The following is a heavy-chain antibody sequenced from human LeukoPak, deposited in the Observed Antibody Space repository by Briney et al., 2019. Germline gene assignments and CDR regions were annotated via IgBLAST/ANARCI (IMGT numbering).Heavy chain of an antibody. Sequence: GGALRLSCVASGFTFRSYWMSWVRQAPGKGLGWVANMQPDGGKKYYVDSVKGRFTVSRDNAKSSLYLQMNSLRAEDTAVYYCARETPYGSLTFDYWGQGTRVTVSS. CDR3: ARETPYGSLTFDY. V-gene: IGHV3-7*03. CDR1: GFTFRSYW. J-gene: IGHJ4*02. CDR2: MQPDGGKK. D-gene: IGHD3-10*01.